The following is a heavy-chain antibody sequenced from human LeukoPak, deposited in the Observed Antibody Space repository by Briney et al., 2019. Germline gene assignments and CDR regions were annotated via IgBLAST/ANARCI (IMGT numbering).Heavy chain of an antibody. V-gene: IGHV3-30*03. J-gene: IGHJ4*02. CDR1: GFTFSSYG. D-gene: IGHD6-13*01. CDR3: ARTHRLIAAAGTVDY. Sequence: GGSLRLSCAASGFTFSSYGMHWVRQAPGKGLEWVAVISYDGSNKYYADSVKGRFTISRDNAKNSLYLQMNSLRAEDTAVYYCARTHRLIAAAGTVDYWGQGTLVTVSS. CDR2: ISYDGSNK.